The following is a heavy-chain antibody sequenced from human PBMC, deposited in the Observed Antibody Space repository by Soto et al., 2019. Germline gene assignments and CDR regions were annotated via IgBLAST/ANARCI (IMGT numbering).Heavy chain of an antibody. CDR2: ISYDGSNK. V-gene: IGHV3-30*18. Sequence: QVQLVESGGGVVQPGRSLRLSCAASGFTFSSYGMHWVRQAPGKGLEWVAVISYDGSNKYYADSVKGRFTISRDNSKNTLYLQMNSLRAEDTAVYYCAKDLARIAARPGFYGMDVWGQGTTVTVSS. J-gene: IGHJ6*02. D-gene: IGHD6-6*01. CDR3: AKDLARIAARPGFYGMDV. CDR1: GFTFSSYG.